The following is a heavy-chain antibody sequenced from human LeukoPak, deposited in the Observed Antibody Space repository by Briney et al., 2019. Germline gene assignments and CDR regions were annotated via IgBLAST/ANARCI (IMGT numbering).Heavy chain of an antibody. D-gene: IGHD5-18*01. V-gene: IGHV3-74*01. CDR3: ARDYTYSYSL. CDR1: GFTFGGSW. CDR2: INTDGSST. J-gene: IGHJ4*02. Sequence: PGGSLRLSCAASGFTFGGSWMHWVRQAPGKGLVWVSHINTDGSSTTYADSVKGRFTISRDNAKNTLYLQMSSLRAEDTAVYYCARDYTYSYSLWGQGTLVTVSS.